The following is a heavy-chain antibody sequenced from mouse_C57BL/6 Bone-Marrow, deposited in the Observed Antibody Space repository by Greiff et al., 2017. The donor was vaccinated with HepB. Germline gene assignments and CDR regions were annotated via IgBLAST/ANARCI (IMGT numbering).Heavy chain of an antibody. CDR2: ISYDGSN. CDR3: ARDHYDYDAY. D-gene: IGHD2-4*01. CDR1: GYSITSGYY. V-gene: IGHV3-6*01. J-gene: IGHJ3*01. Sequence: ESGPGLVKPSQSLSLTCSVTGYSITSGYYWNWIRQFPGNKLEWMGYISYDGSNNYNPSLKNRISITRDTSKNQFFLKLNSVTTEDTATYYCARDHYDYDAYWGQGTLVTVSA.